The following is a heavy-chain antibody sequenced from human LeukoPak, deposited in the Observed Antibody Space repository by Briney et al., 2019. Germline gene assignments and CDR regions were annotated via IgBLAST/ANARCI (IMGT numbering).Heavy chain of an antibody. Sequence: KPGGSLRLSCTTSGITFSTSGFNWVRQAPGKGLEWVASIGPTGFDRYHADSIKGRFTISRDNANNFLYLQMDSLRAEDTAVYYCATETNGRHYDYWGQGTLLTVSS. V-gene: IGHV3-21*06. J-gene: IGHJ4*02. CDR1: GITFSTSG. D-gene: IGHD1-14*01. CDR3: ATETNGRHYDY. CDR2: IGPTGFDR.